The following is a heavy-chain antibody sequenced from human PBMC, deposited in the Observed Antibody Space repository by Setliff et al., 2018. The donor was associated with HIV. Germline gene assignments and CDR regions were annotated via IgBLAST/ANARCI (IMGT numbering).Heavy chain of an antibody. CDR1: GDSITSAGYY. J-gene: IGHJ4*02. V-gene: IGHV4-61*09. Sequence: PSETLSLTCTVSGDSITSAGYYWSWVRQSAGKELEWIGHNYASGITTYNPSLASRVTISVDTSKTRFSLRLTSVTATDTAVYYCARGGSTLVRGTTPGFGYWGQGTLVTVSS. CDR2: NYASGIT. CDR3: ARGGSTLVRGTTPGFGY. D-gene: IGHD3-10*01.